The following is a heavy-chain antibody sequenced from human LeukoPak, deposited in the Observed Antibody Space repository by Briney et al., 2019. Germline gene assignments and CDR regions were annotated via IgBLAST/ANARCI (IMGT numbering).Heavy chain of an antibody. D-gene: IGHD5-24*01. J-gene: IGHJ2*01. Sequence: ASVKVSCKASGYRLSYYGISWVRQAPGQGLEWMGWINAYTGNTNYAQKLQGRVTMTTDTSTSTGYMELTSLRSDDTAVYYCARTLGGNYVEMATGVDLWGRGTLVTVS. CDR3: ARTLGGNYVEMATGVDL. V-gene: IGHV1-18*01. CDR2: INAYTGNT. CDR1: GYRLSYYG.